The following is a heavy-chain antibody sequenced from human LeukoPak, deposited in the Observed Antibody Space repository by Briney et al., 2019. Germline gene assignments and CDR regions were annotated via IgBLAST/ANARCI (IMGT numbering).Heavy chain of an antibody. D-gene: IGHD3-22*01. CDR1: GFSLSNARMG. CDR2: IFSNDEK. J-gene: IGHJ4*02. Sequence: SGPTLVKPTETLTLTCTVSGFSLSNARMGVSWIRQPPGKALEWLAHIFSNDEKSYSTSLKSRLTISKDTSKSQVVLTMTNMDPVDTATYYCARMANYYDSSGYYYDNFDYWGQRTLVTVSS. V-gene: IGHV2-26*01. CDR3: ARMANYYDSSGYYYDNFDY.